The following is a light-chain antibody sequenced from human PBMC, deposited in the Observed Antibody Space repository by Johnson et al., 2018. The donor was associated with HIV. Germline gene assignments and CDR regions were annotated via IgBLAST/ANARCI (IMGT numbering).Light chain of an antibody. V-gene: IGLV1-51*02. CDR3: GTWDSSLSAYV. CDR1: SSNIGNNY. Sequence: SVLTQPPSVSAAPGQQVTISCSGSSSNIGNNYVSWYQQLPGTAPKLLIYENNKRPSGIPDRFSGSKSDTSATLGITALQTGDEADYYCGTWDSSLSAYVIGTGTKVTFL. CDR2: ENN. J-gene: IGLJ1*01.